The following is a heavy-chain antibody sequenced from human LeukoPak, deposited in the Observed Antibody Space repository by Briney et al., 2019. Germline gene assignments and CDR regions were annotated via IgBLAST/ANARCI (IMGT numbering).Heavy chain of an antibody. CDR1: AFIFSGHW. V-gene: IGHV3-7*03. CDR3: ARYDSGTFYKANWFDP. Sequence: GRSLRLSCEGSAFIFSGHWMNWVRQTPGKGLEWVASIKEDGSERQYVDSVKGRFSISRDNTKGSLFLQLNSLRAEDTAVYYCARYDSGTFYKANWFDPWGQGTLVTVSS. D-gene: IGHD3-10*01. CDR2: IKEDGSER. J-gene: IGHJ5*02.